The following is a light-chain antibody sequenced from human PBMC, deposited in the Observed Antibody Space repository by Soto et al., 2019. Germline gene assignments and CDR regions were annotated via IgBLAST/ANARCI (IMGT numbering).Light chain of an antibody. Sequence: EIVLTQSPGTLSLSPGERATLSCRASQSVSSSYLAWHQHKPGQAPRLLIYDASSRATGIPDRFSGSGSGTDFTLTISRLEPEDFAVYYCQQYGSSPLTFGGGTKVEVK. CDR2: DAS. V-gene: IGKV3-20*01. J-gene: IGKJ4*01. CDR1: QSVSSSY. CDR3: QQYGSSPLT.